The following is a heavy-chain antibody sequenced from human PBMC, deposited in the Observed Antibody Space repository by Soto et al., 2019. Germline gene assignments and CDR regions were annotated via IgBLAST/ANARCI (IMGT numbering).Heavy chain of an antibody. V-gene: IGHV4-59*01. CDR2: IYYSGST. CDR3: ARDRGRVVGSIYYYYGMDV. CDR1: GGSISSYY. J-gene: IGHJ6*02. D-gene: IGHD2-2*01. Sequence: PSETLSLTCTVSGGSISSYYWSWIRQPPGKGLEWIGYIYYSGSTNYNPSLKSRVTISVDTSKNQFSLKLSSVTAADTAVYYCARDRGRVVGSIYYYYGMDVWGQGTTVTVSS.